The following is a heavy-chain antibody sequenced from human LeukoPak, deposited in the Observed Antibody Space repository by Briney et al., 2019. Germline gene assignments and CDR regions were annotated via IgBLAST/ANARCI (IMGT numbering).Heavy chain of an antibody. J-gene: IGHJ4*02. CDR2: TSYDGSDK. D-gene: IGHD6-25*01. CDR1: GFTFSSYG. CDR3: AKDLSACSSAYNFDS. Sequence: PGGSLRLSCAASGFTFSSYGMHWVRQGPGKGLEWVAVTSYDGSDKHYADSVKGRFTISRDNSKSTLYLQMNSLRAEDTAVYYCAKDLSACSSAYNFDSCGQRSLVTVSS. V-gene: IGHV3-30*18.